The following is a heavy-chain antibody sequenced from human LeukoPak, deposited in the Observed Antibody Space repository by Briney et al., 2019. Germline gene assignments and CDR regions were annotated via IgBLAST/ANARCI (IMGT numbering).Heavy chain of an antibody. V-gene: IGHV4-61*02. CDR3: ARGVSTVNFHY. CDR1: GGSISSGSYY. Sequence: PSETLSLTCTVSGGSISSGSYYWSWIRQPAGKGLEWIGRIYTSGSTNYNPSLNSRVTISVDTSKSQFSLKLSSVTAADTAVYYCARGVSTVNFHYWGQGTLVTVSS. D-gene: IGHD4-11*01. J-gene: IGHJ4*02. CDR2: IYTSGST.